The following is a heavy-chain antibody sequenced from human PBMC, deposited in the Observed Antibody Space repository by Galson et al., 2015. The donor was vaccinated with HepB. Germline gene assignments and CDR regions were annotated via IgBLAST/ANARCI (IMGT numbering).Heavy chain of an antibody. CDR2: LIPFFGTP. CDR1: GGTFSNYA. Sequence: SVKVSCKASGGTFSNYAISWVRQAPGEGLQWMGGLIPFFGTPNYAQKFQGRVTITADESTTTVYMGLNPLTSEDTAVYYCARAGQVGYSNGWYLYWGQGTLVTVS. D-gene: IGHD5-18*01. CDR3: ARAGQVGYSNGWYLY. V-gene: IGHV1-69*13. J-gene: IGHJ4*02.